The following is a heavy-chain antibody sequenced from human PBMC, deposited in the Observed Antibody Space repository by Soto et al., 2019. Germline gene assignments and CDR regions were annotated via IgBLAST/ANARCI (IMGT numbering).Heavy chain of an antibody. D-gene: IGHD2-21*02. CDR1: GYSFTSYW. Sequence: EVQLVQSGAEVKKPGESLKISCKGSGYSFTSYWIGWVRQMPGKGLEWMGIIYPGDSDTRYSPSFQGQVTISADKSISPAYLQWSSLKASDTAMYYCPRQGPLGYCGGDCYSLYFQHWGQGTLVTVSS. J-gene: IGHJ1*01. V-gene: IGHV5-51*01. CDR2: IYPGDSDT. CDR3: PRQGPLGYCGGDCYSLYFQH.